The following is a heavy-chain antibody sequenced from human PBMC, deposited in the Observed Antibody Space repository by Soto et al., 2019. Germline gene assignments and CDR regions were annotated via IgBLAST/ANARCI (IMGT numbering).Heavy chain of an antibody. J-gene: IGHJ5*02. CDR1: GGSISSGDYY. Sequence: PSETLSLTCTVSGGSISSGDYYWSWIRQPPGKGLEWIGYIYYSGSTYYSPSLKSRVTISVDTSKNQFSLKLSSVTAADTAVYYCARAPFLEWLLFEGNNWFDPWGQGTLVTVSS. V-gene: IGHV4-30-4*01. CDR2: IYYSGST. CDR3: ARAPFLEWLLFEGNNWFDP. D-gene: IGHD3-3*01.